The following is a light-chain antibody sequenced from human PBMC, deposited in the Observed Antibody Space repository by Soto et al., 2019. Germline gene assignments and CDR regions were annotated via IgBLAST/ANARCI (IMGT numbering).Light chain of an antibody. CDR3: QQYGRSPWT. Sequence: EIVLTQSPATLSLSPGERATLSCRASPSVANFVAWYQQKPGQAPRLLIYDASNRATGIPARFSGSGSGTDFSLIISRLEPEDFAVYYCQQYGRSPWTFGQGTKVDIK. CDR1: PSVANF. V-gene: IGKV3-20*01. J-gene: IGKJ1*01. CDR2: DAS.